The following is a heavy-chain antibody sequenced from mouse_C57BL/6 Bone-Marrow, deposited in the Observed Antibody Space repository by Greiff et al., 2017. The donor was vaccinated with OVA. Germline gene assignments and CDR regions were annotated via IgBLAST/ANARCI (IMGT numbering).Heavy chain of an antibody. J-gene: IGHJ2*01. CDR3: ARHWDGYYFDY. CDR1: GYTFTDYY. D-gene: IGHD4-1*01. CDR2: IYPGSGNT. Sequence: VQLQQSGAELVRPGASVKLSCKASGYTFTDYYINWVKQRPGQGLEWIARIYPGSGNTYYNEKFKGKATLTAEKSSSTAYMQLSSLTSEDSAVYFCARHWDGYYFDYWGQGTTLTVSS. V-gene: IGHV1-76*01.